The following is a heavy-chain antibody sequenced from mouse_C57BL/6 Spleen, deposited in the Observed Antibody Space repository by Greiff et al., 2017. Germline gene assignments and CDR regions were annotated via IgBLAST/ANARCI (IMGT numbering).Heavy chain of an antibody. CDR2: INPGSGGT. J-gene: IGHJ3*01. CDR3: ARSLRDFDYGCSYWFAY. CDR1: GYAFTNYL. Sequence: QVQLQQSGAELVRPGTSVKVSCKASGYAFTNYLIEWVKQRPGQGLEWIGVINPGSGGTNYNEKFKGKATLTADKSSSTAYMQLSSLTSEDSAVYFCARSLRDFDYGCSYWFAYWGQGTLVTVSA. D-gene: IGHD1-1*01. V-gene: IGHV1-54*01.